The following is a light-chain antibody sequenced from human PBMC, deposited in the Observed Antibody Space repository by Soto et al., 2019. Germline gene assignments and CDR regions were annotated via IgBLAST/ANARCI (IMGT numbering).Light chain of an antibody. V-gene: IGKV3-11*01. J-gene: IGKJ4*01. CDR3: QQRSNWPLT. CDR2: DAS. CDR1: QSVSSY. Sequence: DTVLTQSPATLYLSPGERATLSCRASQSVSSYLAWYQQKPGQAPRLLIYDASNRATGIPARFSGSGSGTDFTLTISSLEPEDFAVYYCQQRSNWPLTSGGGTKVDI.